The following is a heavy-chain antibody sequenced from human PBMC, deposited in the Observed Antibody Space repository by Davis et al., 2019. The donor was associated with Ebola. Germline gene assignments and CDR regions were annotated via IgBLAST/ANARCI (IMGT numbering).Heavy chain of an antibody. V-gene: IGHV1-18*01. Sequence: ASVKVSCKFSGGTYDDYGINWVRQAPGKGLEWMGYMFTYSGKTKFAQNLQGRITLTTATTTRTAYMELRSLTSGDTAFYYFATLILNDGGDDSWGQGTLITVSS. J-gene: IGHJ4*02. CDR2: MFTYSGKT. CDR3: ATLILNDGGDDS. CDR1: GGTYDDYG. D-gene: IGHD2-21*01.